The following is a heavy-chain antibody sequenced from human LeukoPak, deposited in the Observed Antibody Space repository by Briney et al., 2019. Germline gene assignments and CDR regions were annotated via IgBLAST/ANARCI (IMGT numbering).Heavy chain of an antibody. Sequence: SETLSLTCGVSGGSFSGYYWSWIRQPPGKGLEWIGEINHRGGTNYNPSLRSRVTISADTSKNQFSLKLSSVTAADTAVYYCARVGGDTHDAFDIWGQGTMVTVSS. V-gene: IGHV4-34*01. CDR2: INHRGGT. CDR3: ARVGGDTHDAFDI. J-gene: IGHJ3*02. CDR1: GGSFSGYY.